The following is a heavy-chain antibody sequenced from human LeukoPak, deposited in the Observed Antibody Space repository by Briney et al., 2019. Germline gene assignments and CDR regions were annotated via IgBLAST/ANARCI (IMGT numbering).Heavy chain of an antibody. CDR1: GFTFSSYW. CDR2: INSDGSSI. D-gene: IGHD5-12*01. CDR3: VREGRVSGYDFDC. V-gene: IGHV3-74*03. J-gene: IGHJ4*02. Sequence: GGSLRLSCASSGFTFSSYWMHWVRQVPGKGLVWVSRINSDGSSITYADSVKGRFTISRDNAKNTLYLQMNSLRVEDTAVYYCVREGRVSGYDFDCWGQGTLVTVSS.